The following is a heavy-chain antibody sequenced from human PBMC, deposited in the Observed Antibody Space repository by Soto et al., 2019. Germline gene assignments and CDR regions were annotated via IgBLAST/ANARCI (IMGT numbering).Heavy chain of an antibody. CDR1: GGSISSSSYY. CDR3: ASRYSGYFLGAFDI. CDR2: IYYSGST. Sequence: SETLSLTCTVSGGSISSSSYYWGWIRQPPGKGLEWIGSIYYSGSTYYNPSLKSRVTISVDTSKNQFSLKLSSVTAADTAVYYCASRYSGYFLGAFDIWGQGTMVTVSS. D-gene: IGHD5-12*01. J-gene: IGHJ3*02. V-gene: IGHV4-39*07.